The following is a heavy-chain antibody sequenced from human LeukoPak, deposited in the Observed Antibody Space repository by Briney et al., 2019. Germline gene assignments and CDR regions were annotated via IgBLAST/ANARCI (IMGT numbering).Heavy chain of an antibody. Sequence: GASVKVSCKASGGTFSSYAISWVRQAPGQGLEWMGGIIPIFGTANYAQKFQGRVTITADESTSTAYMELSSLRSEDTAVYYCARDGVAPAQGYYYYGMDVWGKGTTVTVS. V-gene: IGHV1-69*13. CDR1: GGTFSSYA. D-gene: IGHD5-12*01. J-gene: IGHJ6*04. CDR3: ARDGVAPAQGYYYYGMDV. CDR2: IIPIFGTA.